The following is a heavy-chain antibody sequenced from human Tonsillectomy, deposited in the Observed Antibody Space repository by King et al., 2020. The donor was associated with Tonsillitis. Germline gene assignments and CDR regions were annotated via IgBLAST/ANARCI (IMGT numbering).Heavy chain of an antibody. V-gene: IGHV3-23*04. D-gene: IGHD2-2*01. CDR2: ISGSGGST. J-gene: IGHJ4*02. Sequence: VQLVESGGGLVQPGGSLRLSCAASGFTFSSYAMNWVRQAPGKGLEWVSAISGSGGSTYYADSVKGRFTISRDNSKNTLYLQMNSLRAEDTAVYYCAKDGSLSRYCSSNSCFFDYWGQGTLVTVSS. CDR1: GFTFSSYA. CDR3: AKDGSLSRYCSSNSCFFDY.